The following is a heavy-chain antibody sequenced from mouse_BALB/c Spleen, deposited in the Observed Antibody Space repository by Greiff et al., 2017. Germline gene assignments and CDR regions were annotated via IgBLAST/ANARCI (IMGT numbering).Heavy chain of an antibody. D-gene: IGHD2-4*01. CDR1: GFTFSSYT. CDR2: ISNGGGST. J-gene: IGHJ2*01. V-gene: IGHV5-12-2*01. Sequence: EVKLVESGGGLVQPGGSLKLSCAASGFTFSSYTMSWVRQTPEKRLEWVANISNGGGSTYYPDTVKGRFTISRDNAKNTLYLQMSSLKSEDTAMYYCARSHYDYYYFDYWGQGTTLTVSS. CDR3: ARSHYDYYYFDY.